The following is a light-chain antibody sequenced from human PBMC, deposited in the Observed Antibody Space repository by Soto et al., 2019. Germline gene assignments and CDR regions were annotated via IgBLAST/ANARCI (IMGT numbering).Light chain of an antibody. CDR1: SSDVGGYKY. CDR2: EVS. CDR3: SSYSRSTAYV. Sequence: QSVLTQPASASGSPGQSITISCTGTSSDVGGYKYVSWHQLHPGKAPKLIIYEVSNRPSGVSNRFSGSKSGNTASLTISGLQAEDEADYYCSSYSRSTAYVLGTGTKVTVL. V-gene: IGLV2-14*01. J-gene: IGLJ1*01.